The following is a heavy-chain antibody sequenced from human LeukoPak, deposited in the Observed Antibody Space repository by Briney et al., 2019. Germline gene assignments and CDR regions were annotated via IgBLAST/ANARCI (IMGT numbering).Heavy chain of an antibody. Sequence: PGGSLRLSCAASGFTFSSYSMNWVRQAPGKGLEWVSSISSSSSYIYYPDSVKGRFTISRDNAKNSLYLQMNSLRAEETAVYYCARVGGMVRGVIITFVDYWGQGTLVTVSS. D-gene: IGHD3-10*01. V-gene: IGHV3-21*01. J-gene: IGHJ4*02. CDR1: GFTFSSYS. CDR3: ARVGGMVRGVIITFVDY. CDR2: ISSSSSYI.